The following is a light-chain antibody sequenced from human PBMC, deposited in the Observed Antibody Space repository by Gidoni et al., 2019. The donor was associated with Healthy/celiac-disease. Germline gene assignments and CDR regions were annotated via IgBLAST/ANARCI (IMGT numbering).Light chain of an antibody. Sequence: DIQFTQSPSFLSASVGDRVTITCRASQGISSYLAWYQQKPGKAPKLLIYAASTLQSGVPSRFSGSGSGTEFTLTISSLQPEDFATYYCQQLNSYPSFTFXPXTKVDIK. CDR2: AAS. CDR3: QQLNSYPSFT. J-gene: IGKJ3*01. CDR1: QGISSY. V-gene: IGKV1-9*01.